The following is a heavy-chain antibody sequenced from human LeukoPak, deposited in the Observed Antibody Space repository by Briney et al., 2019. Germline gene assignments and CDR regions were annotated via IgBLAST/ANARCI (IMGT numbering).Heavy chain of an antibody. D-gene: IGHD6-6*01. Sequence: GGSLRLSCAASGFTFSSYSMNWVRQAPGKGLEWVSSIISSSSYIYYADSVKGRFTISRDNAKNSLYLQMNSLRAEDTAVYYCAKAADSDSSEDYWGQGTLVTVSS. V-gene: IGHV3-21*01. J-gene: IGHJ4*02. CDR3: AKAADSDSSEDY. CDR1: GFTFSSYS. CDR2: IISSSSYI.